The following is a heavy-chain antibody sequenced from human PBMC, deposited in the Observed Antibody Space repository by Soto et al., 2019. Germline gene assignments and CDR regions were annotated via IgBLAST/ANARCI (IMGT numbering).Heavy chain of an antibody. J-gene: IGHJ4*02. Sequence: EAQLVESGGGFVQPGRSLRLSCAGSGFIFDDFAIHWVRQAPGKGLEWVSGISWNSGSIGYADSVKGRFTISRDNAKNALYLQMNSLRVEDTALYYCTKVGGLYDFWSGPLHFDLWGQGTLVTVSS. CDR2: ISWNSGSI. CDR3: TKVGGLYDFWSGPLHFDL. V-gene: IGHV3-9*01. D-gene: IGHD3-3*01. CDR1: GFIFDDFA.